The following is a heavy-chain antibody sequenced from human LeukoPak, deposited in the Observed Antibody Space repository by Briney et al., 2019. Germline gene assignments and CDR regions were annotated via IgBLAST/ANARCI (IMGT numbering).Heavy chain of an antibody. J-gene: IGHJ2*01. CDR2: INSRGGST. V-gene: IGHV3-23*01. D-gene: IGHD1-1*01. CDR1: GFTFSNYA. CDR3: AKDWTGTKPFDL. Sequence: RSGGSLRLSCAASGFTFSNYAMSWVRQAPGKGLEWVSSINSRGGSTYYADSVKGRFTISRDNSKNTLYLQMNSLRAEDTAVYYCAKDWTGTKPFDLWGRGTLVTVSS.